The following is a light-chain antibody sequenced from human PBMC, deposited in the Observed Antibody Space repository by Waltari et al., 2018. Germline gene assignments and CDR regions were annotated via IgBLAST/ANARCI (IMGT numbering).Light chain of an antibody. J-gene: IGKJ1*01. V-gene: IGKV3-20*01. Sequence: IVLTQPPGTLSLSPGESATFSCRTSQSVTRALAWYQQKPGQAPRLLIYGASNRATGIPDRFSGSGSGTDFSLTISSLEPEDFAVYYCQHYLRLPVTFGQGTKVEVK. CDR1: QSVTRA. CDR2: GAS. CDR3: QHYLRLPVT.